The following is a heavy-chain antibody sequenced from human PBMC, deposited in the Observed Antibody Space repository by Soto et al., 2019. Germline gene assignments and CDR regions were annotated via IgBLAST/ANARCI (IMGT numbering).Heavy chain of an antibody. CDR3: ARVVPGAEAWFGP. Sequence: ASVKVSCKTSGYTFSNYGITWVRQAPGQPLEWLGWISLYSDGTNYTQKFQGRVSTTTDTSTTTAYMELRSLRSDDTAVYYCARVVPGAEAWFGPWGQGTLVTVSS. CDR1: GYTFSNYG. V-gene: IGHV1-18*01. CDR2: ISLYSDGT. D-gene: IGHD2-2*01. J-gene: IGHJ5*02.